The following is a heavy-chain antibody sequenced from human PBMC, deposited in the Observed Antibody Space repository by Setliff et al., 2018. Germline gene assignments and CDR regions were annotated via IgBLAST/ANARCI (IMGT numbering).Heavy chain of an antibody. CDR2: VSPRSTFI. CDR3: ATSSYYDNAGYRFFDN. J-gene: IGHJ4*03. V-gene: IGHV3-21*05. CDR1: GFNFKTSS. D-gene: IGHD3-9*01. Sequence: PGESLKISCVGFGFNFKTSSLNWVRQAPGKGLEWLSYVSPRSTFIHVADSVRGRFTVSRDDARGSVLLQMNSLRAEDTGIYYCATSSYYDNAGYRFFDNWGQGTTVTVSS.